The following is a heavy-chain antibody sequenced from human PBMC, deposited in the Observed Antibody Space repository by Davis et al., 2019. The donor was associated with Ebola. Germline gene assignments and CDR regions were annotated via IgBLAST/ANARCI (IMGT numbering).Heavy chain of an antibody. CDR1: GRSTSSDY. CDR2: IYTSGST. J-gene: IGHJ5*02. V-gene: IGHV4-4*07. D-gene: IGHD6-19*01. CDR3: AREQWLVLGWFDP. Sequence: PSETLSLTCPLPGRSTSSDYWSWIRQRAGKGLEWIGRIYTSGSTNYNPSLKSRVTMSVDTSKNQFSLKLSSVTAADTAVYYCAREQWLVLGWFDPWGQGTLVTVSS.